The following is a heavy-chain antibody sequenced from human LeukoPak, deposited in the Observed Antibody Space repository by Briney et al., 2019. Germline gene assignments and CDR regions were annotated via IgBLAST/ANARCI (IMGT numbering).Heavy chain of an antibody. CDR3: ARASITGYRIVDY. Sequence: SETLSLTCVVSGGSISGYHWSWIRQPPGKGLEWIGYIYYKGITNYNPSLKSRVTISVDTSKNQFSLKLSSVTAADTAVYYCARASITGYRIVDYWGQGTLVTVSS. J-gene: IGHJ4*02. V-gene: IGHV4-59*12. D-gene: IGHD6-13*01. CDR1: GGSISGYH. CDR2: IYYKGIT.